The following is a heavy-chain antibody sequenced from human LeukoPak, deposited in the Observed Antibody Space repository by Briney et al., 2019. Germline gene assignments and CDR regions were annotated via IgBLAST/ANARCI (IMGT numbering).Heavy chain of an antibody. J-gene: IGHJ6*03. CDR3: ARDPYSGTYGNTYYYYMDV. V-gene: IGHV3-7*01. CDR1: GFIFSNYW. Sequence: GGSLRLSCAASGFIFSNYWMSWVRQAPGKGLEWVANIKQDGSEKFYVDSVKGRFTISRDNARNSLSLQMNSLRAEDTAVYYCARDPYSGTYGNTYYYYMDVWGKGTTVTISS. CDR2: IKQDGSEK. D-gene: IGHD1-26*01.